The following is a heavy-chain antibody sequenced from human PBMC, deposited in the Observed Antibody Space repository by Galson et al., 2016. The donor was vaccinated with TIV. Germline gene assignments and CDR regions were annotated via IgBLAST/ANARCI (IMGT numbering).Heavy chain of an antibody. V-gene: IGHV3-9*01. CDR2: ISRSSDRR. CDR1: GFIFDEYA. Sequence: SLRLSCAASGFIFDEYAMHWVRQVSGKGLEWVAGISRSSDRRGYADSVKGRFTISRDNSKNTLYLQMNSLRAEDTAVYYCARDRRYCGNECYLYYYYGMDVWGQGTTVTVSS. J-gene: IGHJ6*02. CDR3: ARDRRYCGNECYLYYYYGMDV. D-gene: IGHD2-21*01.